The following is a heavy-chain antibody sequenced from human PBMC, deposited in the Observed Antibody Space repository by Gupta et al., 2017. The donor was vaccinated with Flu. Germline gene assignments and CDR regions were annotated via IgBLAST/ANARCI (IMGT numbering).Heavy chain of an antibody. CDR3: ARDDSRELWFGELLTLDY. D-gene: IGHD3-10*01. CDR1: GFTFSSYS. CDR2: ISSSSSYI. Sequence: EVQLVESGGGLVKPGGSLRLSCAASGFTFSSYSMNWVRQAPGKGLEWVSSISSSSSYIYYADSVKGRFTISRDNAKNSLYLQMNSLRAEDTAVYYCARDDSRELWFGELLTLDYWGQGTLVTVSS. V-gene: IGHV3-21*01. J-gene: IGHJ4*02.